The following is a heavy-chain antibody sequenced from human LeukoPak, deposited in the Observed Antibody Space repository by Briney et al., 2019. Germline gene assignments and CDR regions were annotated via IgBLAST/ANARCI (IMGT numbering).Heavy chain of an antibody. J-gene: IGHJ2*01. V-gene: IGHV4-34*01. D-gene: IGHD3-10*01. Sequence: TSSETLSLTCTVSGGSFSGFYWTWIRQPPGKGLEWIGDVNHLGSNNSNPSLKSRVTISVQTSRNQVSLNLISVTAADTAVYYCARPMVRGAPHKYWHFDLWGRGTLVTVSS. CDR2: VNHLGSN. CDR1: GGSFSGFY. CDR3: ARPMVRGAPHKYWHFDL.